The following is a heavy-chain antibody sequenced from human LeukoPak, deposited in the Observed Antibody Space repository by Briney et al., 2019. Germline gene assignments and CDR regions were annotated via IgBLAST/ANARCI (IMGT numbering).Heavy chain of an antibody. Sequence: ASVKVFCKASGYTFTSYDINWVRQATGQGLEWMGWMNPNSGNTGYAQKFQGRVTMTRNTSISTAYMELSSLRSEDTAVYYCARGIGSTTVTTLEYYFDYWGQGTLVTVSS. CDR3: ARGIGSTTVTTLEYYFDY. CDR2: MNPNSGNT. CDR1: GYTFTSYD. V-gene: IGHV1-8*01. J-gene: IGHJ4*02. D-gene: IGHD4-17*01.